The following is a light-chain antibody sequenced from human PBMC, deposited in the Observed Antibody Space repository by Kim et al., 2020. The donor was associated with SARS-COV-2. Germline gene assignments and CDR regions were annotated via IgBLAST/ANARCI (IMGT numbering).Light chain of an antibody. CDR1: QSITSR. CDR3: QQYASYSYT. J-gene: IGKJ2*01. CDR2: DAS. Sequence: DIQMTQSPSTLSASVGDRVTITCRASQSITSRLAWYQQKPGKAPKLLIYDASSLESGVPSRFSGGGSGTEFSLTISSLQPDDFATYYCQQYASYSYTLGQGTKLEI. V-gene: IGKV1-5*01.